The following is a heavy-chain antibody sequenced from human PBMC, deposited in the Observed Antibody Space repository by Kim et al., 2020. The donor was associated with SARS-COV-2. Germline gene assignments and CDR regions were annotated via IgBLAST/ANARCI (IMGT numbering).Heavy chain of an antibody. Sequence: GGSLRLSCAASGFGFSNFPMSWVRQAPGRGLEWVSAISASGGHTYYTPSVRGRLTVSRDNSENTLFLQMSSLGVDATAVYYCAKEMEVGLSTIDYWGQG. J-gene: IGHJ4*02. V-gene: IGHV3-23*01. CDR1: GFGFSNFP. D-gene: IGHD1-1*01. CDR3: AKEMEVGLSTIDY. CDR2: ISASGGHT.